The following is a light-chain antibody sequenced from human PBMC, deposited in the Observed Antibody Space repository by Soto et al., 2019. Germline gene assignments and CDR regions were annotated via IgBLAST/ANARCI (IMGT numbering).Light chain of an antibody. CDR2: GAS. V-gene: IGKV3-15*01. Sequence: ETGMTQSPATLSVSPGEGATLSCRASENVRTKVGWYQQKPGQAPRLLIYGASTRATGVPDRFSGSGSGTQFTLTISRLQSEDSAVYYCQQNNRWPPITFGQGTRLEIK. CDR3: QQNNRWPPIT. CDR1: ENVRTK. J-gene: IGKJ5*01.